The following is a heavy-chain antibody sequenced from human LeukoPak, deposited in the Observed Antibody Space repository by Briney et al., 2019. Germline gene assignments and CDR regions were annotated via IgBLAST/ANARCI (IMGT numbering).Heavy chain of an antibody. CDR1: GGSISSGGYY. D-gene: IGHD3-22*01. CDR3: ARDTYYYDSSGNSYYGMDV. CDR2: IYYSGST. V-gene: IGHV4-31*03. Sequence: KSSETLSLTCTVSGGSISSGGYYWSWIRQHPGKGLEWIGYIYYSGSTYYNPSLKSRVTISVDTSKNRFSLKLSSVTAADTAVYYCARDTYYYDSSGNSYYGMDVWGQGTTVTVSS. J-gene: IGHJ6*02.